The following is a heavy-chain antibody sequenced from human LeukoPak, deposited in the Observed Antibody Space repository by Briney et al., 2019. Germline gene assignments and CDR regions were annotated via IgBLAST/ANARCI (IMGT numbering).Heavy chain of an antibody. D-gene: IGHD6-19*01. J-gene: IGHJ4*02. CDR3: ARPFDEQWLGDFDY. CDR1: GYRFTSYW. Sequence: GESLKISCKGSGYRFTSYWIGWVRQIPGKGLEWMAIIYPADSDTRYSPSFQGQVTISADKSISTAYLQWSSLKASDTAMYYCARPFDEQWLGDFDYWGRGTLVTVSS. V-gene: IGHV5-51*01. CDR2: IYPADSDT.